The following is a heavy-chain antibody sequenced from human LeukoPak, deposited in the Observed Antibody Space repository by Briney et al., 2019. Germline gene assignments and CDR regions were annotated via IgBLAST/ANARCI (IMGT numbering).Heavy chain of an antibody. CDR2: AYDDASNQ. J-gene: IGHJ4*02. CDR1: GFNFRSQG. V-gene: IGHV3-33*01. Sequence: PGGSLRLSCAASGFNFRSQGMHWVRQAPGKGLEWVAVAYDDASNQYYADSVKGRFTVSKDNSKNTLYIQMNSLGAEDTAVYYCATGGRYYYDQWGQGTLVTVSS. CDR3: ATGGRYYYDQ. D-gene: IGHD3-22*01.